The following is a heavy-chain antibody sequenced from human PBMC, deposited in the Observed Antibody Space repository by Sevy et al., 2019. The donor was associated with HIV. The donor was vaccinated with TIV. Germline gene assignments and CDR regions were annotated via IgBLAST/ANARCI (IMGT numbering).Heavy chain of an antibody. CDR1: GGSISNYY. J-gene: IGHJ3*02. CDR3: AREGAYDFWSGIAAFDI. CDR2: IYTSGST. D-gene: IGHD3-3*01. Sequence: SETLSLTCTVSGGSISNYYWNWIRQPAGKGLEWIGRIYTSGSTNYNPSLKSRITMSVDTSKNQFSLRLSPLTAADTAVYYCAREGAYDFWSGIAAFDIWGQGTTVTVSS. V-gene: IGHV4-4*07.